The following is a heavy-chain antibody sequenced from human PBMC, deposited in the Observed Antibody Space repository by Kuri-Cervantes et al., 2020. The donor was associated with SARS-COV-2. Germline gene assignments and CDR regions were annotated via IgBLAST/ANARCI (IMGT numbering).Heavy chain of an antibody. Sequence: GESLKISCAASGFTFSSYGMHWVRQAPGKGLEWVAVISYDGSNKYYADSVKGRFTISRDNSKNTLCLQMNSLRAEDTALYYCAREGGYYYYMDVRGKGTTVTVSS. D-gene: IGHD3-16*01. CDR3: AREGGYYYYMDV. J-gene: IGHJ6*03. V-gene: IGHV3-30*03. CDR1: GFTFSSYG. CDR2: ISYDGSNK.